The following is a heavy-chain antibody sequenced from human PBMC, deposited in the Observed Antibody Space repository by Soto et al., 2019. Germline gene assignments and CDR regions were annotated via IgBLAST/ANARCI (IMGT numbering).Heavy chain of an antibody. CDR3: ARGLVLRFLEWPLPGY. V-gene: IGHV3-33*01. Sequence: QVQLVESGGGVVQPGRSLRLSCAASGFTFSSYGMPWVRQAPGKGLEWVAVIWYDGSNKYYADSVKGRFTISRDNSKNTLYLQMNSLRAEDTAVYYSARGLVLRFLEWPLPGYWGQGTLVTVSS. CDR1: GFTFSSYG. CDR2: IWYDGSNK. J-gene: IGHJ4*02. D-gene: IGHD3-3*01.